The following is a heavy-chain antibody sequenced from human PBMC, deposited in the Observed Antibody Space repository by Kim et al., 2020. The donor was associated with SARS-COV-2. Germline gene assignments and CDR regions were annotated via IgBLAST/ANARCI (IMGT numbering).Heavy chain of an antibody. CDR3: AKDPEVGATPSVDY. J-gene: IGHJ4*03. Sequence: GGSLRLSCAASGFTFSSYGMHWVRQAPGKGLEWVAVISYDGSNKYYADSVKGRFTISRDNSKNTLYLQMNSLRAADTAVYYCAKDPEVGATPSVDYWGHGTLRSVSS. CDR1: GFTFSSYG. CDR2: ISYDGSNK. D-gene: IGHD1-26*01. V-gene: IGHV3-30*18.